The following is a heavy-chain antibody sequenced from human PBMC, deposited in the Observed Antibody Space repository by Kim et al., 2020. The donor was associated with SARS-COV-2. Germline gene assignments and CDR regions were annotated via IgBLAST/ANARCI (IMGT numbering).Heavy chain of an antibody. V-gene: IGHV3-7*03. J-gene: IGHJ3*02. Sequence: GGSLRLSCAASGFTFSSYWMSWVRQAPGKGLEWVANIKQDGSEKYYVDSVKGRFTISRDNAKNSLYLQMNSLRAEDTAVYYCARVGLGYCSSGSCYSAFDIWGQGTMVTVSS. D-gene: IGHD2-15*01. CDR1: GFTFSSYW. CDR3: ARVGLGYCSSGSCYSAFDI. CDR2: IKQDGSEK.